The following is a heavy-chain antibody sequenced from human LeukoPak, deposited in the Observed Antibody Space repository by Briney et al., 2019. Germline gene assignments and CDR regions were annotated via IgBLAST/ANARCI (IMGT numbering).Heavy chain of an antibody. J-gene: IGHJ4*02. CDR2: IKSKTDGGTT. D-gene: IGHD3-22*01. Sequence: PGGPLRLSCAASGFTFSNAWVSWVRQAPGKGLEWVGRIKSKTDGGTTDYAAPMKGRFIISRDDSKNTLYLQMNSLKTEDTAVYYCTTDFYDSSGSPDWWGQGTLVTVSS. CDR3: TTDFYDSSGSPDW. V-gene: IGHV3-15*01. CDR1: GFTFSNAW.